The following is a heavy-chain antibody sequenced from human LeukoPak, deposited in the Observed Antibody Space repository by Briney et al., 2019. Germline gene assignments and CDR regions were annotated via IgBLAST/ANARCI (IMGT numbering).Heavy chain of an antibody. CDR1: GGSISSYY. D-gene: IGHD3-10*01. CDR2: IYGTGTI. Sequence: SETLSLTCTVSGGSISSYYWSWIRQPAGKGLEWIGRIYGTGTITYNPSLQSRVTMSVDTSKNEFSLKMSSVTAADTAVYYCARGAITMVRGVIETSYYYYMDVWGKGTTVTISS. V-gene: IGHV4-4*07. J-gene: IGHJ6*03. CDR3: ARGAITMVRGVIETSYYYYMDV.